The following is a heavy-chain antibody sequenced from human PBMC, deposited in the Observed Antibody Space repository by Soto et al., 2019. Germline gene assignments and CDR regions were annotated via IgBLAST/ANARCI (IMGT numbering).Heavy chain of an antibody. D-gene: IGHD6-13*01. CDR3: ARDFKRSSSPPGPIES. Sequence: PSETLSLTCTVSGDSISSGDYYWSWIRQPPGKGLEWIGCIYYSGNTYYNPSLKRRFSISVDTSKNQFSLQLSSVTVADTAVYYCARDFKRSSSPPGPIESWRLGPLVTVSP. V-gene: IGHV4-30-4*01. CDR2: IYYSGNT. J-gene: IGHJ4*02. CDR1: GDSISSGDYY.